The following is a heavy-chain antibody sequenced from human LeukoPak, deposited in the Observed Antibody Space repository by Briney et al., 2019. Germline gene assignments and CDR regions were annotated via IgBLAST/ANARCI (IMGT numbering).Heavy chain of an antibody. D-gene: IGHD6-19*01. CDR3: ARVGSSGWYVHPTLDY. CDR2: INPSNGDT. Sequence: ASVKVSFKASGYTFSAYYIHWVRQAPGQGLEWMVWINPSNGDTNYAQKFQGRVTMTRDTSISTAYMELTRLISDDTAVYYCARVGSSGWYVHPTLDYWGQGTLVTVSS. V-gene: IGHV1-2*02. CDR1: GYTFSAYY. J-gene: IGHJ4*02.